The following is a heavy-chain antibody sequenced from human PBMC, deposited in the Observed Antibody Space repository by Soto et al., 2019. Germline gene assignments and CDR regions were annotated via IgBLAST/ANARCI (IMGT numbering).Heavy chain of an antibody. V-gene: IGHV3-33*01. D-gene: IGHD3-16*01. J-gene: IGHJ4*02. CDR1: GFTFSSYG. CDR2: IWYDGSNK. CDR3: ARDPHDSYYFDY. Sequence: SGGSLRLSCAASGFTFSSYGMHWVRQAPGKGLEWVAVIWYDGSNKYYADSVKGRFTISRDNSKNTLYLQMNSLRAEDTAVYYCARDPHDSYYFDYWGQGTLVTVSS.